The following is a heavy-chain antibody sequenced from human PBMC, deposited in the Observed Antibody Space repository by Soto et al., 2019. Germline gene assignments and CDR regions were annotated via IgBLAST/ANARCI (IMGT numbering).Heavy chain of an antibody. CDR3: AIYGGNSVYFDY. Sequence: PSETLSLTCLVSGQYIKSNFLWAWVRQSPGKDLEWIGEIYHSGSTIYTPSLKNRVTISLDASKNQFSLKLSSVTAADTAVYYCAIYGGNSVYFDYWGQGTLVTVSS. V-gene: IGHV4-4*02. D-gene: IGHD4-17*01. CDR1: GQYIKSNFL. J-gene: IGHJ4*02. CDR2: IYHSGST.